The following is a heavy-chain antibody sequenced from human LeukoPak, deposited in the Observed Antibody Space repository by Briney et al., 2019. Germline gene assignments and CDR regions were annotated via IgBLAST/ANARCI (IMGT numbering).Heavy chain of an antibody. CDR2: INPNSGGT. V-gene: IGHV1-2*02. CDR3: AREFAYVSSSPMDV. CDR1: GYTFTAYY. D-gene: IGHD6-6*01. Sequence: ASVKVSCKASGYTFTAYYLHWVRQAPGQGLEWMGWINPNSGGTKYAQKFQGRVTMTRDTSISTAYMEMSRLRSDDTAVYYCAREFAYVSSSPMDVWGKGTTVTVSS. J-gene: IGHJ6*03.